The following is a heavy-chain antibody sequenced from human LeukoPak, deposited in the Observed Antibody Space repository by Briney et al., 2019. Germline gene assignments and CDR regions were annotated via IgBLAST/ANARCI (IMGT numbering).Heavy chain of an antibody. J-gene: IGHJ4*02. D-gene: IGHD3-22*01. CDR1: GFTFDDYG. CDR2: INWNGGST. Sequence: GGSLRLSCAASGFTFDDYGMSWVRQAPGKGLEWVSGINWNGGSTGYADSVKGRFTISRDNAKNSLYLQMNSLRAEDTALYYCARAARSYYYDSSGYYFDYWGQGTLVTVSS. V-gene: IGHV3-20*04. CDR3: ARAARSYYYDSSGYYFDY.